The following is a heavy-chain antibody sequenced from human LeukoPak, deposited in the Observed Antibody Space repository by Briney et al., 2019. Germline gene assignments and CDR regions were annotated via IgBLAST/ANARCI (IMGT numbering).Heavy chain of an antibody. Sequence: ASVKVCCKASGYTFTSYGISWVRQAPGQGLEWMGWINPNSGNTGYAQKFQGRVTMTRNTSISTAYMELSSLRSEDTAVYYCARDPSDYSNPLPHNWFDPWGQGTLVTVSS. D-gene: IGHD4-11*01. V-gene: IGHV1-8*02. CDR1: GYTFTSYG. J-gene: IGHJ5*02. CDR3: ARDPSDYSNPLPHNWFDP. CDR2: INPNSGNT.